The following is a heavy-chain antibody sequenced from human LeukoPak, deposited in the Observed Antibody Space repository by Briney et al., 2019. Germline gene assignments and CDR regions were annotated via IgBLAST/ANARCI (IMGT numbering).Heavy chain of an antibody. V-gene: IGHV3-33*01. CDR1: GFTFSSYG. D-gene: IGHD3-9*01. Sequence: PGRSLRLSCAASGFTFSSYGMHWVRQAPGKGLEWVAVIWYDGSNKYYADPVKGRFTISRDNSKNTLYLQMNSLRAEDTAVYYCARDGYDILTGYPHDNWFDPWGQGTLVTVSS. CDR3: ARDGYDILTGYPHDNWFDP. CDR2: IWYDGSNK. J-gene: IGHJ5*02.